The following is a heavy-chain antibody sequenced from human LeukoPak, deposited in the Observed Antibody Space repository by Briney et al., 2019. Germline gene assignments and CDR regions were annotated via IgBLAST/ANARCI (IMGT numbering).Heavy chain of an antibody. Sequence: SETLSLTCTVSGGSISSYYWSWIRQPPAKGLEGIGDIYYSGSTKYNPSLKRRVTISVDTSKNQFSLKLSSVTAADTAVYYCARGGSHCSGGSCYSLDWFDPWGQGTLVTVSS. CDR2: IYYSGST. CDR1: GGSISSYY. J-gene: IGHJ5*02. CDR3: ARGGSHCSGGSCYSLDWFDP. D-gene: IGHD2-15*01. V-gene: IGHV4-59*01.